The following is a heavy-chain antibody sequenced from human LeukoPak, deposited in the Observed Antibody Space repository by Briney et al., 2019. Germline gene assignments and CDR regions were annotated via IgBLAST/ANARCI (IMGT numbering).Heavy chain of an antibody. CDR2: INPNSGGT. CDR3: ARAGSDCYYMDV. D-gene: IGHD3-10*01. CDR1: GYTFTGYY. Sequence: ASVKVSCKASGYTFTGYYMHWVRQAPGQGLEWMGWINPNSGGTNYAQKFQGRVTMTRDTSTSTVYMELSSLRSEDTAVYYCARAGSDCYYMDVWGKGTTVTISS. J-gene: IGHJ6*03. V-gene: IGHV1-2*02.